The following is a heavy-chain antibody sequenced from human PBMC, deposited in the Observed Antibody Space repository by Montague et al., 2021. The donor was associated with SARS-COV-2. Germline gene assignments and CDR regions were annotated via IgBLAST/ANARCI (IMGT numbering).Heavy chain of an antibody. CDR1: GGSISSSNYY. CDR2: MYYSGST. J-gene: IGHJ6*02. Sequence: SETLSLTCTVDGGSISSSNYYWGWIRQPPGKGLEWIGNMYYSGSTYYNPSLKSRVTISIDTSKNQFSLKLSSVTAADTAVYYCARDDIVLQGVTKGMDVWGQGTTVTVSS. CDR3: ARDDIVLQGVTKGMDV. V-gene: IGHV4-39*07. D-gene: IGHD3-10*01.